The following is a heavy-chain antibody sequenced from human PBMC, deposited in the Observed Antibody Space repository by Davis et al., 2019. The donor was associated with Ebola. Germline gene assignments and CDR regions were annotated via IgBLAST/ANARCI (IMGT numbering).Heavy chain of an antibody. Sequence: SETLSLTCTVSGGSISSSIYYWGWIRQPPGKGLEWIGSIYYSGSTYYNPSLKSRLTISVDTSKNQFSLKLSSVTAADTAVYYCARGHHILWFGELLYTIYQGYGMDVWGQGTTVTVSS. V-gene: IGHV4-39*01. CDR2: IYYSGST. J-gene: IGHJ6*02. CDR1: GGSISSSIYY. D-gene: IGHD3-10*01. CDR3: ARGHHILWFGELLYTIYQGYGMDV.